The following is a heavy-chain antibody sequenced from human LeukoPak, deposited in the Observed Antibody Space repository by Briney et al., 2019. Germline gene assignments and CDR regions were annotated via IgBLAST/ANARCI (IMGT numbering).Heavy chain of an antibody. J-gene: IGHJ6*02. CDR2: IYYSGST. V-gene: IGHV4-39*01. Sequence: SETLSLTCIVSGGSISSGNYYWGWIRQPPGKGLEWIGIIYYSGSTYYNPSLKSRVTISVDTSKHQFSLKLSSVTAADTAVYYCARHGTSYCSGGSCYDYYSYDVDVWGQGTTVTVSS. D-gene: IGHD2-15*01. CDR1: GGSISSGNYY. CDR3: ARHGTSYCSGGSCYDYYSYDVDV.